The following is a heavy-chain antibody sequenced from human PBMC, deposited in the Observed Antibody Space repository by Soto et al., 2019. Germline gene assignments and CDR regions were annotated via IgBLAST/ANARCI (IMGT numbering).Heavy chain of an antibody. J-gene: IGHJ3*02. D-gene: IGHD3-16*01. V-gene: IGHV3-33*06. Sequence: QVQLVESGGGVVQPGRSLRLSCAASGFTFSSYGMHWVCQAPGKGLEWVAVIWYDGSNKYYADSVKGRFTISRDNSKNKVKLQMNSLRAEDTAVYYCAQGGRWLNRDAFDIWGQGTMVTVSS. CDR3: AQGGRWLNRDAFDI. CDR2: IWYDGSNK. CDR1: GFTFSSYG.